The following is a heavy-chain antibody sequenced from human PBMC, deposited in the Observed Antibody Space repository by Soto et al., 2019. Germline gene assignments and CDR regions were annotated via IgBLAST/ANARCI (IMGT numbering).Heavy chain of an antibody. D-gene: IGHD4-17*01. J-gene: IGHJ5*02. CDR1: GGSISSYY. Sequence: SETLSLTCTVSGGSISSYYWSWIRQPPGKGLEWIGYIYYSGSTNYNPSLKSRVTISVDTSKNQFSLKLSSVTAADTAVYYCARGQNYGDYVIWFDPWGQGTLVTVSS. V-gene: IGHV4-59*01. CDR3: ARGQNYGDYVIWFDP. CDR2: IYYSGST.